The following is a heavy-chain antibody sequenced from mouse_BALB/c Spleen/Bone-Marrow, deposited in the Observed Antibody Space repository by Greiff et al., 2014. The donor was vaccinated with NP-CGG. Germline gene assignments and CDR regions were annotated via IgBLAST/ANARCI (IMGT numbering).Heavy chain of an antibody. Sequence: QVQLQQPGAELAKPGASVKMSCKASGYTFTSYWMHWVKQRPGQGLEWIGYINPSTGYTEYNQKFKDKATLTADKSSSTAYMQLSSLTSEDSAVYYCAREGYYGCPFAYWGQGTLVTVSA. CDR1: GYTFTSYW. V-gene: IGHV1-7*01. J-gene: IGHJ3*01. CDR3: AREGYYGCPFAY. D-gene: IGHD1-1*01. CDR2: INPSTGYT.